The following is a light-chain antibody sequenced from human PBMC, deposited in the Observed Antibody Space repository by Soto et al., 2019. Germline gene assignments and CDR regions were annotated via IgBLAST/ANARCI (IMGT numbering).Light chain of an antibody. J-gene: IGLJ2*01. Sequence: QSALTQPPSASGSPGQSVTISCTGTSSDVGGYNYVSWYQHHPGKAPKLMIYDVSKRPSGVPDRFSGSKSGNTASLTVSGLQADDEADYYCSSHAGSKNMVFGGGTKLTVL. V-gene: IGLV2-8*01. CDR3: SSHAGSKNMV. CDR1: SSDVGGYNY. CDR2: DVS.